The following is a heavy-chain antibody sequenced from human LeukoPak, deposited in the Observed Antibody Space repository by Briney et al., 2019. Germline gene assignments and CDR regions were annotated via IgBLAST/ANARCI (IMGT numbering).Heavy chain of an antibody. CDR3: AKSFSGSQQTYFDY. CDR2: ISWNSGSI. V-gene: IGHV3-9*01. J-gene: IGHJ4*02. CDR1: GFTFDDYA. Sequence: PGGSLRLSCAASGFTFDDYAMHWVRQAPGKGLEWVSGISWNSGSIGYADSVKGRFTISRDSAKNSLYLQMNSLRAEDTALYYCAKSFSGSQQTYFDYWGQGTLVTVSS. D-gene: IGHD3-10*01.